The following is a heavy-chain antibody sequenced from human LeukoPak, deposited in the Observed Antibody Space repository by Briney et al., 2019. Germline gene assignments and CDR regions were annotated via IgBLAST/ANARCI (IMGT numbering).Heavy chain of an antibody. J-gene: IGHJ4*02. Sequence: SESLSLTCTVSGGSISSGSYDWYWIRQPAGKGLEWIGHIYTSGSSNYSPSLKSRVTISVDTSKNQFSLKLTSVTAADTAVYYCTKGRGIWGQGTLVTVSS. V-gene: IGHV4-61*09. CDR3: TKGRGI. CDR1: GGSISSGSYD. CDR2: IYTSGSS. D-gene: IGHD3-10*01.